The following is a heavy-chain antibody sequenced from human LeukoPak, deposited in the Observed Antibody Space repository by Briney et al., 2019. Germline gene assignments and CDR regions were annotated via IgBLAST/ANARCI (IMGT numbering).Heavy chain of an antibody. D-gene: IGHD1/OR15-1a*01. V-gene: IGHV3-30*02. CDR3: AKEGTASKPSDLDH. CDR2: IRYDGSDK. J-gene: IGHJ4*02. Sequence: PGGSLSLSCAASGFIFTDYGMHWVRQAPGKGLEWLTFIRYDGSDKYYADSVKGRFTISRDNSKNTLYLQMNSLASEDTAVYYCAKEGTASKPSDLDHRGQGILVTVSS. CDR1: GFIFTDYG.